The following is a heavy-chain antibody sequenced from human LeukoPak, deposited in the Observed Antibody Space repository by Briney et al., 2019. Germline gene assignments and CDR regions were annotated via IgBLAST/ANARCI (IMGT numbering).Heavy chain of an antibody. CDR2: ISASGDST. V-gene: IGHV3-23*01. CDR3: ASDSPYYGMDV. CDR1: GFTFSNYV. Sequence: GGSLRLSCAASGFTFSNYVMNWDRQAPGKGLEWVSGISASGDSTYYADSVKGRFTISRDNSKNTLYLQMSGLRVEDTAVYHCASDSPYYGMDVWGQGTTVTVSS. J-gene: IGHJ6*02. D-gene: IGHD2-21*01.